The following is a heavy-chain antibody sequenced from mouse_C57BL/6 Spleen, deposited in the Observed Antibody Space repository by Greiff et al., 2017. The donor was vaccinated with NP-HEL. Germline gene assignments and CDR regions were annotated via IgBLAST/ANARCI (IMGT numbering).Heavy chain of an antibody. J-gene: IGHJ2*01. D-gene: IGHD2-4*01. CDR3: ARDPYDYYFDY. CDR2: IYPGSGNT. V-gene: IGHV1-66*01. Sequence: QVQLKESGPELVKPGASVKISCKASGYSFTSYYIHWVKQRPGQGLEWIGWIYPGSGNTKYNEKFKGKATLTADTSSSTAYMQLSSLTSEDSAVYYCARDPYDYYFDYWGQGTTLTVSS. CDR1: GYSFTSYY.